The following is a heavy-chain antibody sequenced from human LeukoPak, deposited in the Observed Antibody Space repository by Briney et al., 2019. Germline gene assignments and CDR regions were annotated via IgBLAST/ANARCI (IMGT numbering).Heavy chain of an antibody. D-gene: IGHD1-26*01. Sequence: PGGSLRLSCAASGFTFSSYWMSWVRQAPGKGLEWVSAISGSGGSTYYADSVKGRFTISRDNSKNTLYLQMNSLRAEDTAVYYCAKSMLGATMYYFDYWGQGTLVTVSS. V-gene: IGHV3-23*01. CDR2: ISGSGGST. J-gene: IGHJ4*02. CDR3: AKSMLGATMYYFDY. CDR1: GFTFSSYW.